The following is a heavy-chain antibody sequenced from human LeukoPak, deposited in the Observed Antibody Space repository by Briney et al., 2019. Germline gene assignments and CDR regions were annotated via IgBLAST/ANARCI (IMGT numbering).Heavy chain of an antibody. CDR3: ARGRSGPARGLDP. V-gene: IGHV4-39*07. J-gene: IGHJ5*02. CDR1: GGSISSSSYY. D-gene: IGHD1-26*01. CDR2: IYYSGST. Sequence: PSQTLSLTCTVSGGSISSSSYYWGWIRQPPGKGLEWIGSIYYSGSTYYNPSLKSRVTISVDTSKNQFSLKLSSVTAADTAVYYCARGRSGPARGLDPWGQGTLVTVSS.